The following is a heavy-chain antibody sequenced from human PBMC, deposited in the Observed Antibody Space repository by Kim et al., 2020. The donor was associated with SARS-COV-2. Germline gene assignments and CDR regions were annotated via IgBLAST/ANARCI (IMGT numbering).Heavy chain of an antibody. D-gene: IGHD3-10*01. J-gene: IGHJ4*02. Sequence: SETLSLTCAVYGGSFSGYYWSWIRQPPGKGLEWIGEINHSGRTNYNPSLKSRVTISVDTSKNQFSLKLTSVTAADTAVYYCARRLSNTSGGSHYCDLWGQGILVTVSS. CDR2: INHSGRT. CDR1: GGSFSGYY. V-gene: IGHV4-34*01. CDR3: ARRLSNTSGGSHYCDL.